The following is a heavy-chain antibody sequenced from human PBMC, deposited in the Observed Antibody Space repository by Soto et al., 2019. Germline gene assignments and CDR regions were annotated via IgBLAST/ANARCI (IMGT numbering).Heavy chain of an antibody. CDR3: ARDRLWFGELSGDGLDV. Sequence: QVQLVQSGTEMKKPGASVKVSCKASGYTFTSYGVSWVRQAPGQGLEWMGWISAYNGITNYAQKLQGRVTMTTDTSTSPAYMELRSLRSDDTAVYYCARDRLWFGELSGDGLDVWGQGTTVTVSS. CDR1: GYTFTSYG. CDR2: ISAYNGIT. J-gene: IGHJ6*02. V-gene: IGHV1-18*01. D-gene: IGHD3-10*01.